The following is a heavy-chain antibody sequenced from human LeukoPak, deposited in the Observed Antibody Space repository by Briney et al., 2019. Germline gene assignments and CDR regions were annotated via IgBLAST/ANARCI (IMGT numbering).Heavy chain of an antibody. CDR3: AKDAAYYYDSSGLPY. CDR2: LSGSGDST. J-gene: IGHJ4*02. V-gene: IGHV3-23*01. D-gene: IGHD3-22*01. Sequence: GGSLRLSCAASGFTFSTYAMSWVRQAPGKGLEWVSALSGSGDSTYYADSVKGRFTISRDNSKNTLYLQMNSLRAEDTAIYYCAKDAAYYYDSSGLPYWGQGTLVTVSS. CDR1: GFTFSTYA.